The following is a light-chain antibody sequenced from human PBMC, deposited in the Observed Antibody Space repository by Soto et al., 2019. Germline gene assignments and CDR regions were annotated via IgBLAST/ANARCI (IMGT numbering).Light chain of an antibody. Sequence: DVQMTQSPSTLSASVGERVTITCRASQSVASLLAWYQQKPGKAPKLLIYKASSLESGVSSRFSGSGSGTEFSLTINSRQPDDSATYYCQQYNRYSPWSFGQGSKVEIK. CDR2: KAS. V-gene: IGKV1-5*03. CDR3: QQYNRYSPWS. J-gene: IGKJ1*01. CDR1: QSVASL.